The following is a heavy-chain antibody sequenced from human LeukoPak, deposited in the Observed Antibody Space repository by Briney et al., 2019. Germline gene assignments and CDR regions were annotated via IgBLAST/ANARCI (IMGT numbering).Heavy chain of an antibody. J-gene: IGHJ4*02. Sequence: QPGGSLRLSCAASGFTVSSNYMSWVRQAPGKGLEWVSAFYSDGTTYYADSVKGRFTISRDNSRNTVYLEMNSLRAEDTAIYYCARATTVTTTWDYWGQGALVTVSS. CDR2: FYSDGTT. CDR3: ARATTVTTTWDY. V-gene: IGHV3-66*01. CDR1: GFTVSSNY. D-gene: IGHD4-17*01.